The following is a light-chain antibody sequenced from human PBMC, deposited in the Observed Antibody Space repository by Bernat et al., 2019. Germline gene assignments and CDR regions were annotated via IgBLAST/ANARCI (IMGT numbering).Light chain of an antibody. J-gene: IGLJ1*01. CDR1: SSDVGGYKY. CDR2: DVS. V-gene: IGLV2-11*01. Sequence: QSALTQPRSVSGSPGQSVTISCTGTSSDVGGYKYVSWYQQHPGKAPKLRIYDVSNRPSGVPDRFSGSKSGNKASLTISGLQAEDEADYYCCSYAGSYTYVFATGTKVTVL. CDR3: CSYAGSYTYV.